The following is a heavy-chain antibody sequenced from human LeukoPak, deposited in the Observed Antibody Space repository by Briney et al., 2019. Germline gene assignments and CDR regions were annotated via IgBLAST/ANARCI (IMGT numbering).Heavy chain of an antibody. D-gene: IGHD3-3*01. Sequence: PGGSLRLSCVASGFTFSRFNTHWVRQAPGKGLEWVALIWYDGTDTYYADSVKGRFTISRDDSKNTVYLQMNSLRAEDTALYYCARGFLDFDYWGHGTLVTVSS. J-gene: IGHJ4*01. V-gene: IGHV3-33*01. CDR1: GFTFSRFN. CDR2: IWYDGTDT. CDR3: ARGFLDFDY.